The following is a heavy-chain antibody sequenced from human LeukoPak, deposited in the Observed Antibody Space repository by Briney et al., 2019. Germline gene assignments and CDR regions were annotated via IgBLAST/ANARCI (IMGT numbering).Heavy chain of an antibody. CDR1: GYFISTGYY. Sequence: PSETLSLTCTVSGYFISTGYYWGWIRQSPGKGLEWIAIIYHSGNNYYNPSLKSRVTISVDTSKNQFSLKLTSVTAADTAVYFCARGILRDYYDSSGFYHRGGVGYWGQGTLVTVSS. CDR3: ARGILRDYYDSSGFYHRGGVGY. J-gene: IGHJ4*02. CDR2: IYHSGNN. V-gene: IGHV4-38-2*02. D-gene: IGHD3-22*01.